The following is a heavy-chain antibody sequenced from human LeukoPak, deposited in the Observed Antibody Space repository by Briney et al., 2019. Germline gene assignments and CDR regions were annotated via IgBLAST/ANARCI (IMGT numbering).Heavy chain of an antibody. CDR3: ARKSQYYYGSGSYRYYYYMDV. J-gene: IGHJ6*03. V-gene: IGHV4-34*01. CDR1: AGSFSDYY. CDR2: INHSGST. D-gene: IGHD3-10*01. Sequence: PSETLSLTCAVYAGSFSDYYWSWIRQAPGKGLEWIGEINHSGSTNYNPSLKSRVTISVDMSKNQFSLKLSSVTAADTAVYYCARKSQYYYGSGSYRYYYYMDVWGKGTTVTISS.